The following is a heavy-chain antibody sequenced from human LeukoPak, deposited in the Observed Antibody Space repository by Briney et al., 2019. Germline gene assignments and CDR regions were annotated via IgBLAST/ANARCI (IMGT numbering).Heavy chain of an antibody. Sequence: GGSLRLSCAASGFTVSSNYMSWVRQAPGKGLEWVSVIYSGGSTYYADSVKGRFTISRDNSKNTLYLQMNSLRAEDTAVYYCAKSHCSSTSCYVEGATAFDPWGQGTLVTVSS. V-gene: IGHV3-66*01. CDR1: GFTVSSNY. J-gene: IGHJ5*02. CDR3: AKSHCSSTSCYVEGATAFDP. D-gene: IGHD2-2*01. CDR2: IYSGGST.